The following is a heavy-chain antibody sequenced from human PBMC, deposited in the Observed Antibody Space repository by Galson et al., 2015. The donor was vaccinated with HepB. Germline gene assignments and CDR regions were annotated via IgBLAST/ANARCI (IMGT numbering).Heavy chain of an antibody. CDR2: ISSSGSTI. CDR1: GFTFSSYE. Sequence: SLRLSCAASGFTFSSYEMNWVRQAPGKGLEWVSYISSSGSTIYYADSVKGRFTISRDNAKNSLYLQMNSLRAEDTAVYYCARGVSGSSSYYFDYWSQGTLVTVSS. CDR3: ARGVSGSSSYYFDY. J-gene: IGHJ4*02. D-gene: IGHD6-6*01. V-gene: IGHV3-48*03.